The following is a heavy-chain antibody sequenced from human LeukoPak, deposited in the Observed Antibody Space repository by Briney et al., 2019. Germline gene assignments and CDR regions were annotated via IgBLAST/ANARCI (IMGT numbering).Heavy chain of an antibody. CDR2: IKPEGSEK. Sequence: SLRLSCVASGFPFSSYRMNWVRQAPGNGLEWVAIIKPEGSEKFYADSVRGRFTISTDNARNSLYLQMTSLRADDTAVYYCARGGSWSWDNWGQGTLVTVSS. CDR3: ARGGSWSWDN. D-gene: IGHD2-8*02. CDR1: GFPFSSYR. V-gene: IGHV3-7*01. J-gene: IGHJ4*02.